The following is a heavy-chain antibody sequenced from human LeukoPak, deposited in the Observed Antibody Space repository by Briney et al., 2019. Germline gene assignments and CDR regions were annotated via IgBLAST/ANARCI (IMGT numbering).Heavy chain of an antibody. Sequence: PGGSLRLSCAASGFTFSSYGMHWVRQAPGKGLEWVAVISYDGSNKYYADSVKGRFTISRDNSKNTLYLQMNSLRAEDAAVYYCASSKVTTFYWGQGTLVTVSS. V-gene: IGHV3-30*03. CDR3: ASSKVTTFY. D-gene: IGHD4-17*01. CDR2: ISYDGSNK. CDR1: GFTFSSYG. J-gene: IGHJ4*02.